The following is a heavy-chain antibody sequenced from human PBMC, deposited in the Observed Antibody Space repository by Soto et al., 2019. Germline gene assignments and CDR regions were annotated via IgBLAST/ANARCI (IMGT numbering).Heavy chain of an antibody. CDR1: GGSVSSGSYY. J-gene: IGHJ4*02. V-gene: IGHV4-61*01. D-gene: IGHD6-13*01. CDR3: AREAAGYYFDY. Sequence: QVQLQESDPGLVKPSETLSLTCTVSGGSVSSGSYYWSWIRQPPGKGLEWIGYIYYSGSTNYNPSLKSRVTISVDTSKNQFSLKLSSVTAADTAVYYCAREAAGYYFDYWGQGTLVTVSS. CDR2: IYYSGST.